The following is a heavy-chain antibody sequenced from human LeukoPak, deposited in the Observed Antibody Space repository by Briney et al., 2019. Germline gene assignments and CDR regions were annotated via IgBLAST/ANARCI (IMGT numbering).Heavy chain of an antibody. CDR3: ARDPAYGDYGCYYYYMDV. D-gene: IGHD4-17*01. V-gene: IGHV3-33*01. CDR2: IWYDGSNK. J-gene: IGHJ6*03. CDR1: GFTFSNYG. Sequence: PGGSLRLSCAASGFTFSNYGMHWVRQAAGKGLEWVAVIWYDGSNKYYADSVKGRFTISRDNSKNTLYLQMNSLRAEDTAVYYCARDPAYGDYGCYYYYMDVWGKGTTVTVSS.